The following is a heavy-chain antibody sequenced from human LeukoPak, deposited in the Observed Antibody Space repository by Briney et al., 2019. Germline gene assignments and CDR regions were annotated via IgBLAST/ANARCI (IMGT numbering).Heavy chain of an antibody. Sequence: GRSLRLSCAASGFTFSSYGMHWVRQAPGKGLELVAVISYDGSNKYYADSVKGRFTISRDNSKNTLYLQMNSLRAEDTAVYYCAKDGGYSSGWYGGWFDPWGQGTLVTVSS. CDR3: AKDGGYSSGWYGGWFDP. V-gene: IGHV3-30*18. D-gene: IGHD6-19*01. J-gene: IGHJ5*02. CDR1: GFTFSSYG. CDR2: ISYDGSNK.